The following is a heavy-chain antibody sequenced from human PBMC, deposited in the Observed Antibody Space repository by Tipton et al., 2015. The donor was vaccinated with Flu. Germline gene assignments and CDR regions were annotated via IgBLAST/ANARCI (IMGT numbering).Heavy chain of an antibody. Sequence: SLRLSCAAFGFAFSIDWMSWVRQAPGKGLEWVSYISSSADTTYYADPVRGRFTISRDNAKNSLYLQMNSLRADDTAVYYCARRGYYRLDYWGQGTLVTVSS. J-gene: IGHJ4*02. V-gene: IGHV3-11*04. CDR2: ISSSADTT. CDR1: GFAFSIDW. CDR3: ARRGYYRLDY. D-gene: IGHD3-3*01.